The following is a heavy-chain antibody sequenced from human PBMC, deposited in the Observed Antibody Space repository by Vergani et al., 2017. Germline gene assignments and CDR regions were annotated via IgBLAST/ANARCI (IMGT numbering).Heavy chain of an antibody. J-gene: IGHJ5*02. CDR2: IYTSGST. CDR1: GGSISSGSYY. V-gene: IGHV4-61*02. D-gene: IGHD2-2*01. Sequence: QVQLQESGPGLVKPSQTLSLTCTVSGGSISSGSYYWSWIRQPAGKGLEWIGRIYTSGSTNYNPSLKSRVTISVDTSKNQFSLKLSSVTAADTAVYYCAREPYDCSSTSCYSSRFDPWGQGTLVTVSS. CDR3: AREPYDCSSTSCYSSRFDP.